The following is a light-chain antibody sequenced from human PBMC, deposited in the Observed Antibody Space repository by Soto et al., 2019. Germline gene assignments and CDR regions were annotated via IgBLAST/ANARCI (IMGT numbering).Light chain of an antibody. V-gene: IGKV2-28*01. CDR2: MGS. Sequence: IVMTQSPLSLPVTPGEPASISCRSSQSLLHRNGYNYLDWFLQKPGQSPQLLISMGSNRASGVPDRFSGSGSGTDFTLKISRVEAEDVGVYYCMQTLQTPLTFGGGTKVEIK. CDR1: QSLLHRNGYNY. CDR3: MQTLQTPLT. J-gene: IGKJ4*01.